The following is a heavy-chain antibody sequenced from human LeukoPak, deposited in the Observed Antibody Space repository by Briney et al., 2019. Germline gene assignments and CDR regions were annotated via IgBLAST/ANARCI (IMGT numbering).Heavy chain of an antibody. Sequence: GGSLRLSCAASGFTFTNAWMSWVRQAPGKGLEWVSFISNSDETHYSDSVKGRFSISRDSSKNTLYLQMNSLRAEDTAVYYCARRAGIYSHPYDYWGQGTLVTVSS. CDR3: ARRAGIYSHPYDY. J-gene: IGHJ4*02. D-gene: IGHD1-14*01. CDR2: ISNSDET. CDR1: GFTFTNAW. V-gene: IGHV3-53*01.